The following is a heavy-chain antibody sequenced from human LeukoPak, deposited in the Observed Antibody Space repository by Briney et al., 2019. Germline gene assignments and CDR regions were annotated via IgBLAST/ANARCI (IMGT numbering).Heavy chain of an antibody. J-gene: IGHJ6*02. CDR1: GGSISSYY. CDR2: IYSSGST. CDR3: ASPLSVAMDPRGMDV. Sequence: SETLSLTCTVSGGSISSYYWSWIRQPPGKGLEWIGYIYSSGSTNYNSSLKSRVTISVDTSKNQFSLKLGSVTAADTAVYYCASPLSVAMDPRGMDVWGQGTTVTVSS. V-gene: IGHV4-59*12. D-gene: IGHD5-18*01.